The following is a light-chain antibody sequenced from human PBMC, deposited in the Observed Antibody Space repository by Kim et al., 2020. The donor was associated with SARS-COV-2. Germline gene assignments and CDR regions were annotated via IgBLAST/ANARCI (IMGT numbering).Light chain of an antibody. CDR2: SDT. V-gene: IGLV1-44*01. Sequence: ELTQPPSASGTPGQRVTISCSGSSSNIGGNTVNWYQQLPGTAPKLLIYSDTQRPSGVPDRFSGSKSGTSASLAISGLQSEDEADYYFAAWDDSLNPHVVFGGGTQLTVL. CDR1: SSNIGGNT. J-gene: IGLJ2*01. CDR3: AAWDDSLNPHVV.